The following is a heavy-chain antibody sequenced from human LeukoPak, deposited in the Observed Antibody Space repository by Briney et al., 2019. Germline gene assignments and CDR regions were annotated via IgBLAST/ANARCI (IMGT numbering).Heavy chain of an antibody. CDR1: GGSFSGYH. J-gene: IGHJ4*02. Sequence: SETLSLTCAVYGGSFSGYHWSWIRQPPGKGLEWIGEINHRGSTNYNPSLKSRVTMSVDTSKNQFSLKLSSVTAADTAVYYCARGRGAARFVTIEFDYWGQGALFTVSS. CDR2: INHRGST. CDR3: ARGRGAARFVTIEFDY. V-gene: IGHV4-34*01. D-gene: IGHD6-6*01.